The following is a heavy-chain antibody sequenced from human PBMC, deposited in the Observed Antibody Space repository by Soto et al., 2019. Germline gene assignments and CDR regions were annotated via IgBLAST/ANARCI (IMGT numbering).Heavy chain of an antibody. CDR1: GGSISSGAYS. CDR3: ATSFRYFDN. CDR2: IYHSGST. D-gene: IGHD3-9*01. Sequence: SETLSLTCTVSGGSISSGAYSWSWIRQPPGKGLEWIGYIYHSGSTYYIPSLRSRVTISMDRTKNQFSLQMNNLTLDDTAVYYCATSFRYFDNWGQGTRVTVSS. J-gene: IGHJ4*02. V-gene: IGHV4-30-2*01.